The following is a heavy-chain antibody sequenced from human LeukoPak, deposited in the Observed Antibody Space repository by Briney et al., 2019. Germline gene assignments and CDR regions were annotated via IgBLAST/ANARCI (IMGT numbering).Heavy chain of an antibody. J-gene: IGHJ4*02. V-gene: IGHV3-30*02. CDR2: IRYDGSNK. CDR3: AKVDPMGAHRPFDY. CDR1: GFTFSDYY. Sequence: GGSLRLSCAASGFTFSDYYMNWIRQAPGKGLEWVTFIRYDGSNKYYADSVKGRFTISRDNSKNTLYLQMNSLRAEDTAVYYCAKVDPMGAHRPFDYWGQGTLVTVSS. D-gene: IGHD1-26*01.